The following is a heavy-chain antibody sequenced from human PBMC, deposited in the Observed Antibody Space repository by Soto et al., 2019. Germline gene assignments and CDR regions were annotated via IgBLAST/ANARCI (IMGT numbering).Heavy chain of an antibody. CDR3: ARHPSFWSGYHGDKRWFDP. D-gene: IGHD3-3*01. V-gene: IGHV5-51*01. CDR2: IYPDDSDT. J-gene: IGHJ5*02. Sequence: PGESLKSSCRGSGYRFTNYWIAWVRQMPGKGLEWMGIIYPDDSDTRYSPSFQGQVTISADKSINTAYLQWRSLQASDTAMYYCARHPSFWSGYHGDKRWFDPWGQGTLVTVSS. CDR1: GYRFTNYW.